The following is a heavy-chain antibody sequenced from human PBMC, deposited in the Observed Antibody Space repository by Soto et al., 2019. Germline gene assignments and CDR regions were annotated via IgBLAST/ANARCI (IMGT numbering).Heavy chain of an antibody. CDR2: IYSGGST. V-gene: IGHV3-53*01. J-gene: IGHJ4*02. CDR3: ARISAIFGVVLIGYFYY. CDR1: GFTVSSNY. D-gene: IGHD3-3*01. Sequence: EVQLVESGGGLIQPGGSLRLSCAASGFTVSSNYMSWVRQAPGKGLEWGSVIYSGGSTYYADSVKGRFTISRDKSKNTLYLRMTSLRAEDTAVYYCARISAIFGVVLIGYFYYWGQGTLVTVSS.